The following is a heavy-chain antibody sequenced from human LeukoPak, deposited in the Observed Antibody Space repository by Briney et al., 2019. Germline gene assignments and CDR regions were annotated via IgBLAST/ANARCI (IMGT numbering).Heavy chain of an antibody. V-gene: IGHV1-46*01. CDR1: GYTFTSYY. D-gene: IGHD1-26*01. CDR3: ARISGSYEYYFDY. CDR2: INPSGGST. Sequence: GASVKVSCKTSGYTFTSYYMHWVRQAPGQGLEWMGIINPSGGSTSYAQKFQGRVTMTRDTSTSTVYMELSSLRSEDTAAYYCARISGSYEYYFDYWGQGTLVTVSS. J-gene: IGHJ4*02.